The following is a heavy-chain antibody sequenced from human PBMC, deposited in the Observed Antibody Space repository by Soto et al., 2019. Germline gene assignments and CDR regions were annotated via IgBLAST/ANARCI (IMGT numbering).Heavy chain of an antibody. CDR3: AKGHYYDSSGYHYAYVDY. J-gene: IGHJ4*02. Sequence: GGSLRLSCAASGFTFSSYAMSWVRQAPGKGLEWVSAISGIGTSTYYADSVKGRFTISRDNSKNTLYLQMNSLRDEDTAVYYCAKGHYYDSSGYHYAYVDYWGQGTLVTVSS. CDR2: ISGIGTST. D-gene: IGHD3-22*01. CDR1: GFTFSSYA. V-gene: IGHV3-23*01.